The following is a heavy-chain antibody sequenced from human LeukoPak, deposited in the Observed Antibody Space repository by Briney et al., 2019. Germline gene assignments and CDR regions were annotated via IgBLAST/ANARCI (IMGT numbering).Heavy chain of an antibody. CDR2: TTNKANSYTT. V-gene: IGHV3-72*01. CDR3: ARRYCIGGNCRYSDY. J-gene: IGHJ4*02. D-gene: IGHD2-15*01. Sequence: GGSLRLSCAASGFTLSDHYMDWVRQAPGKGREWVGRTTNKANSYTTEYAASVTGRFTISRDDSKNSLYLQMNSLKTEDTAGYYCARRYCIGGNCRYSDYWGQGTLVTVS. CDR1: GFTLSDHY.